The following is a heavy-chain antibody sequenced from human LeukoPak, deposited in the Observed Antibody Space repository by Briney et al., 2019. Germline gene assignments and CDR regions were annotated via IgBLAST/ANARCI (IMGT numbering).Heavy chain of an antibody. CDR1: GYTFTSYG. V-gene: IGHV1-18*01. CDR3: AREGVAVAGRFWFDP. J-gene: IGHJ5*02. CDR2: ISAYNGNT. Sequence: ASVKVSCTASGYTFTSYGISWVRQAPGQGLEWMGWISAYNGNTNYAQKLQGRVTMTTDTSTSTAYMELRSLRSDDTAVYYCAREGVAVAGRFWFDPWGQGTLVTVSS. D-gene: IGHD6-19*01.